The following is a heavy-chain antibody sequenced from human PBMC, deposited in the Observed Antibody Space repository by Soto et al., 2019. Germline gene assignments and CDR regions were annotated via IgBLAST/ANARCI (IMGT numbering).Heavy chain of an antibody. Sequence: QVQLVQSGAEVKKPGSSVKVSCKASGGTFSSYTISWVRQAPGQGLEWMGRIIPILGIANYAQKFQGKVTITADKSTSTAYMELSSLRSEDTAVYYCARGGEWNYFFYYYYYMDVLGKWTTVTVSS. CDR1: GGTFSSYT. D-gene: IGHD1-7*01. CDR3: ARGGEWNYFFYYYYYMDV. CDR2: IIPILGIA. V-gene: IGHV1-69*02. J-gene: IGHJ6*03.